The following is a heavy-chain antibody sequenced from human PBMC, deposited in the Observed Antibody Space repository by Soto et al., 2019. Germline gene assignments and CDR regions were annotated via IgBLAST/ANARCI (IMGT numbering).Heavy chain of an antibody. Sequence: HPGGSLRLSCAASGFTFNSYAMSWVRQAPGKGLEWVSTISASGGGTYYADSVKGRFTISRDNSKNTLYLQMNSLRAEDTAVYYCAKGGYDYGFRFDYWGQGTLVTVSS. CDR2: ISASGGGT. D-gene: IGHD4-17*01. CDR1: GFTFNSYA. V-gene: IGHV3-23*01. CDR3: AKGGYDYGFRFDY. J-gene: IGHJ4*02.